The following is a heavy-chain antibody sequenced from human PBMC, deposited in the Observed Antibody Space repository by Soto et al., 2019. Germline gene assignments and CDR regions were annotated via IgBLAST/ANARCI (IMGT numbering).Heavy chain of an antibody. J-gene: IGHJ4*02. Sequence: GSLRLSCAASGFTFSSYWMSWVRQAPGKGLEWVANIKQDGSEKYYVDSVKGRFTISRDNAKNSLYLQMNSLRAEDTAVYYCARASGSYLPRAPYYFDYWGQGTLVTVSS. CDR1: GFTFSSYW. V-gene: IGHV3-7*01. CDR3: ARASGSYLPRAPYYFDY. D-gene: IGHD1-26*01. CDR2: IKQDGSEK.